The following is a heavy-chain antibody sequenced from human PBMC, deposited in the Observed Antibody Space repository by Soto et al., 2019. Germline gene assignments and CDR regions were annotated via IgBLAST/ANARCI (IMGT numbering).Heavy chain of an antibody. D-gene: IGHD3-22*01. Sequence: PGGSLRLSCAASGFTFSSYGMHWVRQAPGKGLEWVAAISGSGGSTYYADSVKGRFSISRDNSKNTLYLQMNSLRAEDTAVYYCAKGTSRDSSGYYYYYFDYWGQGTLVTVSS. CDR2: ISGSGGST. CDR3: AKGTSRDSSGYYYYYFDY. J-gene: IGHJ4*02. CDR1: GFTFSSYG. V-gene: IGHV3-23*01.